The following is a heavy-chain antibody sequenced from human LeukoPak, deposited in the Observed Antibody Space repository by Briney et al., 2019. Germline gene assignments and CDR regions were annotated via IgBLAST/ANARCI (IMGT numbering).Heavy chain of an antibody. V-gene: IGHV5-10-1*01. Sequence: GEFLKISCKGSGYYFTSYWISWVRQMPGKGLQWMGRIDPSDSYTNYSPSFQGHVTISADKSINTAYLQWSSLKASDTAIYYCARMGTSGYFSHFDYWGQGTLVTVSS. CDR2: IDPSDSYT. D-gene: IGHD3-22*01. CDR3: ARMGTSGYFSHFDY. J-gene: IGHJ4*02. CDR1: GYYFTSYW.